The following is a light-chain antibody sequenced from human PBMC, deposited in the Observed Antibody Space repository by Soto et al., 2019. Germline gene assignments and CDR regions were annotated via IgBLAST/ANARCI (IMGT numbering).Light chain of an antibody. Sequence: DIQMTQSPSSLSASVGDRVTITCRASQSISSYLNWYQQKPGKAPKVLIYDASTLQSGVPSRFSGSGSGTDFTLTISSLQPEDVATYYCQKYNSVPLTFGGGTKVDIK. CDR3: QKYNSVPLT. V-gene: IGKV1-27*01. CDR2: DAS. J-gene: IGKJ4*01. CDR1: QSISSY.